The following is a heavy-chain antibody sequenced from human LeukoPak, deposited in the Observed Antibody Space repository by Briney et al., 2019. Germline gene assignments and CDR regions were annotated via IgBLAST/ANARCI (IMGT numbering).Heavy chain of an antibody. CDR1: GGSISSSSYY. CDR2: IYYSGST. D-gene: IGHD4-11*01. J-gene: IGHJ3*02. Sequence: SETLSLTCTVSGGSISSSSYYWGWIRQPPGKGLEWIGSIYYSGSTYYNPSLKSRVTISVDTSKHQFSLKLSSVTAADTAVYYCARQDSTYDAFDIWGQGTMVTVSS. CDR3: ARQDSTYDAFDI. V-gene: IGHV4-39*01.